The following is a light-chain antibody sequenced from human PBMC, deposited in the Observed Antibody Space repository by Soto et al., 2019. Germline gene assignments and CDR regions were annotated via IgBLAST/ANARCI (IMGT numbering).Light chain of an antibody. Sequence: DIQMTQSPSTLSASVGDRVTITCRASQSISSWLAWYQQKPGKAPNLLIYDASSLESGGPSRFSGSGSGTEFTLTISSLQPDDFATYYCQQYNTYSWTFGQGTKVEI. V-gene: IGKV1-5*01. CDR3: QQYNTYSWT. CDR1: QSISSW. J-gene: IGKJ1*01. CDR2: DAS.